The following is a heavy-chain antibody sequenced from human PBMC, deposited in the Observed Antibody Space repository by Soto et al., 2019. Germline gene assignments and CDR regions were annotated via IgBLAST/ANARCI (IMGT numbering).Heavy chain of an antibody. CDR1: GFTFSSYG. CDR3: AKDDYYDSSGYYYVGAFDI. CDR2: ISYDGSNK. V-gene: IGHV3-30*18. Sequence: GGSLRLSCAASGFTFSSYGMHWVRQAPGKGLEWVAVISYDGSNKYYADSVKGRFTISRDNSKNTLYLQMNSLRAEDTAVYYCAKDDYYDSSGYYYVGAFDIWGQGTMVTVSS. D-gene: IGHD3-22*01. J-gene: IGHJ3*02.